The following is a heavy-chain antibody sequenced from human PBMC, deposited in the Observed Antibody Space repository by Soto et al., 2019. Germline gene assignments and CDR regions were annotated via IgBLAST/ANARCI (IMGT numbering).Heavy chain of an antibody. V-gene: IGHV4-59*02. J-gene: IGHJ5*02. CDR2: MYFGGSF. D-gene: IGHD3-22*01. Sequence: SDTLSLTCSIYGSSVTDGYWRWIGQPARGGLEWIGFMYFGGSFNYNPALTSRVTISVETSKNQFSMKMTSVTVADTAVYYCARSYYDGTGFAADPWGQGTLVPSP. CDR3: ARSYYDGTGFAADP. CDR1: GSSVTDGY.